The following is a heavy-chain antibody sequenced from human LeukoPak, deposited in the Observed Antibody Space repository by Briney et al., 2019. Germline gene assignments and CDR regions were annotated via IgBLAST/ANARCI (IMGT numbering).Heavy chain of an antibody. CDR2: IYYSGSA. J-gene: IGHJ5*02. Sequence: SETLSLTCTVSGGSINNYYWSWIRQAPGKGLEWIGYIYYSGSANYSPSLKSRVTISVDTSKNQFSLRLSSVTAADTAVYYCARGREMATLKAFDPWGQGTLSPSPQ. V-gene: IGHV4-59*01. D-gene: IGHD5-24*01. CDR3: ARGREMATLKAFDP. CDR1: GGSINNYY.